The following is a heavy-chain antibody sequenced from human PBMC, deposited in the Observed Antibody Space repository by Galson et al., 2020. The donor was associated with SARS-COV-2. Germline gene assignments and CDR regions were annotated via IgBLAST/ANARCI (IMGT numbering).Heavy chain of an antibody. Sequence: SETLSLTCAVYGGSFSGYYWSWIRQPPGKGLEWIGEINHSGSTNYNPSLKSRVTISVDTSKNQFSLKLSSVTAEDTAVYYCARTTPYMDVWGKGTTVTVSS. J-gene: IGHJ6*03. CDR2: INHSGST. CDR1: GGSFSGYY. CDR3: ARTTPYMDV. V-gene: IGHV4-34*01. D-gene: IGHD1-1*01.